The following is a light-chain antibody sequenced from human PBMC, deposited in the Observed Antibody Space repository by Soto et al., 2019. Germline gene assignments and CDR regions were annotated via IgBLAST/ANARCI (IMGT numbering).Light chain of an antibody. J-gene: IGKJ2*01. CDR2: GAS. CDR3: QQYNNWPPYT. Sequence: EIVMTQSPATLSVSPGERATLSCRASQSVSSNLAWYQQKPGQAPRLLIYGASTRATGIPARFSGSGSGTEFTLTIGSLQSEDFAVYYCQQYNNWPPYTFGQVTKLEIK. CDR1: QSVSSN. V-gene: IGKV3-15*01.